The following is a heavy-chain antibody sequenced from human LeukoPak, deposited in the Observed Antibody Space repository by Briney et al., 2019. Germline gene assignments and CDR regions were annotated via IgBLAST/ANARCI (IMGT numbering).Heavy chain of an antibody. CDR1: GGYISSSSYY. V-gene: IGHV4-39*07. CDR2: MYYSGST. Sequence: PSETLSLTCTVSGGYISSSSYYWGWIRQPPGKGLEWIVSMYYSGSTYYNPSLKSRVTISVDTSKNQFSLKLSSVTAADTAVYYCARDLKSSWYGGGWFDPWGQGTLVTVSS. J-gene: IGHJ5*02. D-gene: IGHD6-13*01. CDR3: ARDLKSSWYGGGWFDP.